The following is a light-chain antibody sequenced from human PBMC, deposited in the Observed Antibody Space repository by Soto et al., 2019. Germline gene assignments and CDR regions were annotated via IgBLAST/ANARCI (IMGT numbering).Light chain of an antibody. CDR1: QSINKR. V-gene: IGKV1-5*01. Sequence: RPTLTDTIGDRVTITCRASQSINKRLAWYPPMPGNAPNLLIYDDSSLESGVQSRFRGSGSEIDFTLTISGLQPDHIATYYCHHHSRYSEAFG. J-gene: IGKJ1*01. CDR2: DDS. CDR3: HHHSRYSEA.